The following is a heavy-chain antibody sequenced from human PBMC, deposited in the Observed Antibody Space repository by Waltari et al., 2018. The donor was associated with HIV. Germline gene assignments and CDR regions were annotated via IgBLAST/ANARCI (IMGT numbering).Heavy chain of an antibody. CDR1: EMSFRHAW. Sequence: EVQLVESGGAIVKPGESLRPSCADPEMSFRHAWMSWVRQAPGKGLEWIARITTKADGESVDYAEVVRDRFTITRDDSTSTLFLQMSSLKTEDTALYYCSTSGWLDHWGQGTRVTVSS. J-gene: IGHJ5*02. V-gene: IGHV3-15*02. CDR3: STSGWLDH. CDR2: ITTKADGESV. D-gene: IGHD6-25*01.